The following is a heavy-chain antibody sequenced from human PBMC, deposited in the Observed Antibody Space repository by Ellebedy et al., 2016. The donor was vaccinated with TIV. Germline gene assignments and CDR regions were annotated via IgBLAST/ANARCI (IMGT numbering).Heavy chain of an antibody. D-gene: IGHD3-10*01. CDR2: IKQDGSAK. V-gene: IGHV3-7*01. Sequence: GESLKISCAASGFTFSNYWMTWVRQAPGKGLEWVANIKQDGSAKLYVDSVKGRFTISRDNTKNSLYLQMISLRAEDTAVYYCARIYGSPSTYWDIDLWGRGTLVTVSS. CDR3: ARIYGSPSTYWDIDL. J-gene: IGHJ2*01. CDR1: GFTFSNYW.